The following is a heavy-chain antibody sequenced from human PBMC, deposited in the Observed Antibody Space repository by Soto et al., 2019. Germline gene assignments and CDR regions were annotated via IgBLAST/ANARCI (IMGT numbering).Heavy chain of an antibody. CDR1: GYTFTSYG. J-gene: IGHJ4*02. Sequence: ASVKVSCKVSGYTFTSYGISLVRQAPGQGLEWMGWINTYNGNTKYSQKFQGRVTITRDTSATTAYMELSSLRSEDTAMYYCARSPQPYYHDSSRSIAYWGQGTLVTVS. CDR2: INTYNGNT. CDR3: ARSPQPYYHDSSRSIAY. V-gene: IGHV1-18*01. D-gene: IGHD3-22*01.